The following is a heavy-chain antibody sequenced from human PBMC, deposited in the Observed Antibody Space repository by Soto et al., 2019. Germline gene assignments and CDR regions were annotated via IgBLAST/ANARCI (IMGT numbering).Heavy chain of an antibody. Sequence: APVKVSCKASGYTFTSYGISWVRHAPGQGLEWMGWISAYNGNTNYAQKLQGRVTMTTDASTSTAYMELRSLRSDDTAVYYCARDASAATPFYNYYSGMDVWGKETTVTVSS. CDR2: ISAYNGNT. CDR3: ARDASAATPFYNYYSGMDV. CDR1: GYTFTSYG. J-gene: IGHJ6*04. D-gene: IGHD2-15*01. V-gene: IGHV1-18*01.